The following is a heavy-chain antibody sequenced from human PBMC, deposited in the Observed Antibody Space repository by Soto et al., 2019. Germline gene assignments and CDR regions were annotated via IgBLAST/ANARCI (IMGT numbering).Heavy chain of an antibody. CDR1: GYTFTSYG. Sequence: ASVKVSCKASGYTFTSYGISWVRQAPGQGLEWMGWISASDGNTNYAQKLEDRVTMTTATTTNTVFLELRSLKSDDTAIYYCGRDRLRGYDSSGFYSWGQGTMVTVSS. V-gene: IGHV1-18*01. J-gene: IGHJ4*02. CDR3: GRDRLRGYDSSGFYS. CDR2: ISASDGNT. D-gene: IGHD3-22*01.